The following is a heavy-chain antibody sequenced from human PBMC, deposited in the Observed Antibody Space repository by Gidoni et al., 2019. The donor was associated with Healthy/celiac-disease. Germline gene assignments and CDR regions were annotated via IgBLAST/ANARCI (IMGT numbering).Heavy chain of an antibody. CDR2: ISGIGGRT. Sequence: EVQLLESGGGLVQTGGSLRLSCAGSGFTFSSCAMSWVRQAPGKGLEWVSAISGIGGRTYYADSVKGRFTITRDNSNNTLYLQMNSLRAEDTAVYYCAKDSPGEIAVAVDAFDIWGQGTMVTVSS. D-gene: IGHD6-19*01. J-gene: IGHJ3*02. CDR3: AKDSPGEIAVAVDAFDI. V-gene: IGHV3-23*01. CDR1: GFTFSSCA.